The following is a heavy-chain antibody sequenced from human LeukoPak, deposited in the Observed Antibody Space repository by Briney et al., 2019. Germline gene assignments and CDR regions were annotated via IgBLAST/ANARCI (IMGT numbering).Heavy chain of an antibody. J-gene: IGHJ5*02. Sequence: SVKVSCKASGGTFSSYAISWVRQAPGQGLEWMGGIIPIFGTANYAQKFQGRVTITADESTSTAYMELSSLRSEDTAVYYCAAGRSDFWSGYPNNWFDPWGQGTLVTVSS. D-gene: IGHD3-3*01. V-gene: IGHV1-69*01. CDR3: AAGRSDFWSGYPNNWFDP. CDR1: GGTFSSYA. CDR2: IIPIFGTA.